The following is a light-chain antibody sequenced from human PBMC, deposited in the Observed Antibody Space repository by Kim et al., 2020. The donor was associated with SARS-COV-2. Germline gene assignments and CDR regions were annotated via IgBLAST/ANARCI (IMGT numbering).Light chain of an antibody. V-gene: IGLV2-14*03. CDR2: DVS. Sequence: QSALTQPASVAGSPGQSITISCTGTSSDVGGHRYVSWYQQYPGKAPTLVMFDVSNRPSGVSDRFSGSKSANTASLTISGLLPEDEAEYYCCSYTTRKTWLFGGGTQDRP. CDR1: SSDVGGHRY. J-gene: IGLJ3*02. CDR3: CSYTTRKTWL.